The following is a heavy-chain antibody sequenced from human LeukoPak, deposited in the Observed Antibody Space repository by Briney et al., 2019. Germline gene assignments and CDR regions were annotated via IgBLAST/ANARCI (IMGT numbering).Heavy chain of an antibody. CDR2: FYYSGNT. CDR3: ARQWDIVATWGRWFDP. CDR1: GGSITHY. V-gene: IGHV4-39*01. D-gene: IGHD5-12*01. Sequence: SETLSLTCPVSGGSITHYWGWIRQPPGKGLEWIGSFYYSGNTYYNSSLESRVTISVDTSKNQFSLKLTSVTAADTAIYYCARQWDIVATWGRWFDPWGQGILVTVSS. J-gene: IGHJ5*02.